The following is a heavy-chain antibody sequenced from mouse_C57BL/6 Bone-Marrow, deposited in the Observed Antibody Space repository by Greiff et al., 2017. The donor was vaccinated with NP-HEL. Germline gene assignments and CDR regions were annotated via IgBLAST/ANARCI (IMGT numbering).Heavy chain of an antibody. CDR3: AYDYDGYYAMDY. CDR1: GYTFTSYW. J-gene: IGHJ4*01. V-gene: IGHV1-7*01. D-gene: IGHD2-4*01. CDR2: INPSSGYN. Sequence: QVQLQQSGAELAKPGASVKLSCKASGYTFTSYWMHWVKQRPGQGLEWIGYINPSSGYNKYNQKFKDKATLTADKSSSTAYMQLSSLTYEDSAVYYCAYDYDGYYAMDYWGQGTSVTGSS.